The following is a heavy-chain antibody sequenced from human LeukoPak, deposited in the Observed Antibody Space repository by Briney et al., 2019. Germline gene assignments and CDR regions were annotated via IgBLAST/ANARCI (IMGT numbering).Heavy chain of an antibody. D-gene: IGHD1-26*01. CDR3: ASVLPARGSYALDY. Sequence: GGSLRLSCAASGFTVSSNYMSWVRQAPGKGLEWVSVIYSGGSTYYADSVKGRFTISRDNSKNTLYLQMNSLRAEDTAVYYCASVLPARGSYALDYWGQGTLVTVSS. CDR2: IYSGGST. V-gene: IGHV3-53*01. J-gene: IGHJ4*02. CDR1: GFTVSSNY.